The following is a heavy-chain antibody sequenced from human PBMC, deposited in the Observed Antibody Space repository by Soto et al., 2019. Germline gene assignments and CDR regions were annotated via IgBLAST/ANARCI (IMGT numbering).Heavy chain of an antibody. CDR1: GYTFTSYD. J-gene: IGHJ4*02. Sequence: QVQLVQSGADVKKPGASVKVSCKASGYTFTSYDINWVRQATGQGPEWMGWMNPTSGNTGYAQKFQGGVTMTRSTSISTAYMELSSLRSDDTAVYYCARAPREWCFDYWGPGTLVTVSS. CDR2: MNPTSGNT. V-gene: IGHV1-8*01. CDR3: ARAPREWCFDY. D-gene: IGHD3-3*01.